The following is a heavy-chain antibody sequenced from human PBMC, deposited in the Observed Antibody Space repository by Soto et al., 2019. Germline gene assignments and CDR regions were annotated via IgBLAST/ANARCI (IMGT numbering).Heavy chain of an antibody. V-gene: IGHV4-59*01. CDR2: IYYSRST. D-gene: IGHD2-2*01. Sequence: TSETLSLTCTISGGSISSYYWSWLRQPPGRGLEWIGYIYYSRSTNYNPSLKSRVTISIDTAKNQFSLKLSSVTAADTAVYYCARGDIVVVPYGMDVWGQGTTVT. J-gene: IGHJ6*02. CDR3: ARGDIVVVPYGMDV. CDR1: GGSISSYY.